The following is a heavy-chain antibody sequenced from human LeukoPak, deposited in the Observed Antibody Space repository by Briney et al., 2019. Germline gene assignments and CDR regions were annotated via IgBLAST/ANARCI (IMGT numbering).Heavy chain of an antibody. CDR1: GYSISSGS. Sequence: LSLTCTVSGYSISSGSFWGWIRQPPGKGLEWVAVISYDGSNKYYADSVKGRFTISRDNSKNTLYLQMNSLRAEDTALYYCAREGGEQQLAYYYYYMDVWGKGTTVTVSS. D-gene: IGHD6-13*01. CDR2: ISYDGSNK. V-gene: IGHV3-30*03. CDR3: AREGGEQQLAYYYYYMDV. J-gene: IGHJ6*03.